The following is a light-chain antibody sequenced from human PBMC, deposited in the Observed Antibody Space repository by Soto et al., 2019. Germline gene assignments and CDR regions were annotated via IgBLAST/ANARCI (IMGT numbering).Light chain of an antibody. CDR2: GAS. Sequence: EVVPTPSPGTLCCSKRDSATKYFGSIQSAYSSYLSWYQQKPGQAPRLLIYGASNRATGIPDRFSGSGSGTDFTLTISRLEPEDFAVYYCQQYGSSSTWTFGQGTKVAI. CDR3: QQYGSSSTWT. J-gene: IGKJ1*01. CDR1: QSAYSSY. V-gene: IGKV3-20*01.